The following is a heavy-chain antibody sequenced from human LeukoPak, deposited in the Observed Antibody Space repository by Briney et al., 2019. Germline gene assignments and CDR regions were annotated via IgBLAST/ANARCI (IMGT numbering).Heavy chain of an antibody. CDR1: GFTFSNCW. CDR3: ARGLVVGPAAHSAIFDY. V-gene: IGHV3-7*01. CDR2: IKQDGSEK. J-gene: IGHJ4*02. D-gene: IGHD2-2*01. Sequence: GGSLRLSCAASGFTFSNCWMTWVRQAPGKGLEWVANIKQDGSEKYYVDSVKGRFTISRDNATNSLYLQMNSLRAEDPAVYYCARGLVVGPAAHSAIFDYWGQGTLVTVSS.